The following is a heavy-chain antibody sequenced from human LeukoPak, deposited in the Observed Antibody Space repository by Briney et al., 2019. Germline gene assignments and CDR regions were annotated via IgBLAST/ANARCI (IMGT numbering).Heavy chain of an antibody. V-gene: IGHV4-31*03. CDR1: GDSISSGGYY. D-gene: IGHD3-10*01. Sequence: SETLSLTCTVPGDSISSGGYYWSWIRQHPGKGLEWIGYIYHSGSAYYNPSLESRVTISVDTSKNQFSPKLSSVAAADTAVYYCARGVYGTVKGGLDYWGQGTLVTVSS. CDR2: IYHSGSA. CDR3: ARGVYGTVKGGLDY. J-gene: IGHJ4*02.